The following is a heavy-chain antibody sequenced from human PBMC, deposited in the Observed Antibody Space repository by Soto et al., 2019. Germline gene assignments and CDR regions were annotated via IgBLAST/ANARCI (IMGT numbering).Heavy chain of an antibody. CDR2: MNQDGSER. CDR3: ARFGY. Sequence: EVQLVESGGGSVQPGGSLRLSCEASGCTFSTYWMTWVRQAPGKGLEWVANMNQDGSERNYVDSVKGRFTISRDNANNSLYLQMNSLRAEDTAVYYCARFGYWGQGTLVTVSS. V-gene: IGHV3-7*01. D-gene: IGHD3-10*01. J-gene: IGHJ4*02. CDR1: GCTFSTYW.